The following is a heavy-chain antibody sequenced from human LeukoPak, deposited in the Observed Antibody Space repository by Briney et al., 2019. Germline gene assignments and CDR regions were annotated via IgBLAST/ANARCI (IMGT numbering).Heavy chain of an antibody. CDR3: ARDADPYRPFIAAAGFLY. V-gene: IGHV1-69*04. J-gene: IGHJ4*02. CDR1: GGTFSSYA. Sequence: ASVKVSCKASGGTFSSYAISWVRQAPGQGLEWMGRIIPILGIANYAQKFQGRVTITADKSTSTAYMELSSLRSEDTAVYYCARDADPYRPFIAAAGFLYWGQGTLVTVSS. CDR2: IIPILGIA. D-gene: IGHD6-13*01.